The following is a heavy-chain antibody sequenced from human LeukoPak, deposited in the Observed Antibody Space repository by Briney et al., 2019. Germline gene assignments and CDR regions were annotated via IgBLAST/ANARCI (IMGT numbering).Heavy chain of an antibody. CDR2: VSHSGST. CDR3: ARHLYYYDSGGYQSPYWYFDL. J-gene: IGHJ2*01. CDR1: GGSFSGYY. V-gene: IGHV4-34*01. D-gene: IGHD3-22*01. Sequence: SETLSLTCAVSGGSFSGYYWSWIRQPPGKGLEWIGEVSHSGSTNYNPSLRSRVTISVDTSKNLFSLKLSPVTAADTAVYYCARHLYYYDSGGYQSPYWYFDLWGRGTLVTVSS.